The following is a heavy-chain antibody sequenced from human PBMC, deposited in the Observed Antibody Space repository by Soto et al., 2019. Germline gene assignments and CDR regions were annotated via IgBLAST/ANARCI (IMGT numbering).Heavy chain of an antibody. CDR1: GGSVSSGSYY. V-gene: IGHV4-61*01. Sequence: PSETLSLTCTVSGGSVSSGSYYWSWIRQPPGKGLDWIGYIYYSGSTNYNPSLKSRVTISVDTSKNQFSLKLSSVTAADTAVYYCARGSGVGSSSWPYGENWFDPWGQGTLVTVSS. D-gene: IGHD6-13*01. CDR2: IYYSGST. CDR3: ARGSGVGSSSWPYGENWFDP. J-gene: IGHJ5*02.